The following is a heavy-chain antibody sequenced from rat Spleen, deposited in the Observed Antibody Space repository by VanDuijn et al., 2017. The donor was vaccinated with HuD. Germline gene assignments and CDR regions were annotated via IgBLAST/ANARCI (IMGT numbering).Heavy chain of an antibody. CDR2: ISSSSGT. CDR1: GFTFSSYG. J-gene: IGHJ2*01. V-gene: IGHV5-62*01. D-gene: IGHD1-11*01. Sequence: VQLVESGGGLVQPGKSLKLSCSASGFTFSSYGMHWIRQAPGKGLDWVAYISSSSGTVYADAVKGRFTISRDNAKNTLYLQLNSLKSEDTAIYYCARNGNYGYYFDYWGQGVMVTVSS. CDR3: ARNGNYGYYFDY.